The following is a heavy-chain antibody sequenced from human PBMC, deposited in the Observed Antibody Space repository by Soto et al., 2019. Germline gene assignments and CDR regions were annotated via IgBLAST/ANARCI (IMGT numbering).Heavy chain of an antibody. CDR3: ATGGYYPDY. CDR2: VKSKTHGGTT. V-gene: IGHV3-15*01. D-gene: IGHD3-10*01. Sequence: GGSLRLSCAGSGFTFSSAWMNWVRQAPGKGLEWVGRVKSKTHGGTTDYAAPVKGRFTISRDDSENTVFLQMNSLKTEDTAVYYCATGGYYPDYWGQGTLVTVSS. J-gene: IGHJ4*02. CDR1: GFTFSSAW.